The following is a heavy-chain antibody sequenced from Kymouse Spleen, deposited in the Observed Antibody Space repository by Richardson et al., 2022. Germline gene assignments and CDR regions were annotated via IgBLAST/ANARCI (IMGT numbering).Heavy chain of an antibody. CDR1: GGSFSGYY. V-gene: IGHV4-34*01. Sequence: QVQLQQWGAGLLKPSETLSLTCAVYGGSFSGYYWSWIRQPPGKGLEWIGEINHSGSTNYNPSLKSRVTISVDTSKNQFSLKLSSVTAADTAVYYCARGKGSGSPRYYYYGMDVWGQGTTVTVSS. CDR2: INHSGST. J-gene: IGHJ6*02. D-gene: IGHD3-10*01. CDR3: ARGKGSGSPRYYYYGMDV.